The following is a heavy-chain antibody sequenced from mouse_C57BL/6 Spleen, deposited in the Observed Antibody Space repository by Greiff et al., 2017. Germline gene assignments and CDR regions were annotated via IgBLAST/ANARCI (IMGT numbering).Heavy chain of an antibody. CDR2: IYPGSGST. CDR3: ARTPEGYLDY. V-gene: IGHV1-55*01. Sequence: VQLQQPGAELVKPGASVKMSCKASGYTFTSSWITWVKQRPGQGLEWIGDIYPGSGSTNYNEKFKSKATLTVDTSSSTAYMQLSSRTSEGSAVYYWARTPEGYLDYWGQGTTRTVST. CDR1: GYTFTSSW. J-gene: IGHJ2*01.